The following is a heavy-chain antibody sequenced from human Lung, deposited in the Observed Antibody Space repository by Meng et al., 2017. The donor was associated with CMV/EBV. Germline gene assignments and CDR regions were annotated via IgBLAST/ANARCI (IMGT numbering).Heavy chain of an antibody. Sequence: DSGPVLFIPSESLSLTCTCSGGSISSSSDYWGWIRQPPGKGLEWIGSIYYSGSTYYNPSLMSRVTISVDTSKNQFSLKLSSVTAADTAVYYCASPLGILGIVDLWGRGTLVTVSS. D-gene: IGHD7-27*01. CDR2: IYYSGST. CDR3: ASPLGILGIVDL. CDR1: GGSISSSSDY. J-gene: IGHJ2*01. V-gene: IGHV4-39*01.